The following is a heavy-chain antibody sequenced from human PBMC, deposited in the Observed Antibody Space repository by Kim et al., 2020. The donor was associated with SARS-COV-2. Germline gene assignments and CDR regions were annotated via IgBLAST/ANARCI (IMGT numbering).Heavy chain of an antibody. Sequence: GGSLRLSCAASGFTFSSYWMHWVRQAPGKGLVWVSRINSDGSSTSYADSVKGRFTISRDNAKNTLYLQMNSLRAEDTAVYYCARGKLRLMGGMDVWGQGTTVTVSS. V-gene: IGHV3-74*01. D-gene: IGHD2-15*01. CDR1: GFTFSSYW. CDR3: ARGKLRLMGGMDV. J-gene: IGHJ6*02. CDR2: INSDGSST.